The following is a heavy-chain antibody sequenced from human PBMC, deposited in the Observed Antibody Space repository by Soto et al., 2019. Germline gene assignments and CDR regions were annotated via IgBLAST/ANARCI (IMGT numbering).Heavy chain of an antibody. CDR2: ISGGKGNT. Sequence: GASVKVSCKASGYSFSRHAMHWVRQAPGQRLEWMGWISGGKGNTKYSQKFQDRVTITRDTSASTVYMELSRLKYEDTAIYYCVSDQSVHSGLDFYGMDVWGPVTTVTVSS. D-gene: IGHD3-10*01. V-gene: IGHV1-3*01. CDR3: VSDQSVHSGLDFYGMDV. CDR1: GYSFSRHA. J-gene: IGHJ6*02.